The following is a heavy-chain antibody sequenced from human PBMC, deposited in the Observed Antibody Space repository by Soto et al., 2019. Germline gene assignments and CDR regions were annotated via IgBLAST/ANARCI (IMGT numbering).Heavy chain of an antibody. CDR1: GGSISSGGHY. CDR3: AAAHIGAAVPNWFDP. CDR2: ISYSGTT. V-gene: IGHV4-31*11. J-gene: IGHJ5*02. D-gene: IGHD6-25*01. Sequence: SETLSLTCAVSGGSISSGGHYWSWIRQHPGKGLEFMGYISYSGTTYYNPSLKSRLTLLIDTSENQFSLKLRSVTAADTAVYYCAAAHIGAAVPNWFDPWGQRTLVTVSS.